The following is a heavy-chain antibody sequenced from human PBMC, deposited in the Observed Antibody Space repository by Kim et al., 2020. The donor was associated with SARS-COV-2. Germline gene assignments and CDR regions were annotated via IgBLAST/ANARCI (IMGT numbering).Heavy chain of an antibody. V-gene: IGHV4-34*01. Sequence: SETLSLTCAVYGGSFSGYYWSWIRQPPGKGLEWIGEINHSGSTNYNPSLKSRVTISVDTSKNQFSLKLSSVTAADTAVYYCARGTVTIPNYYYYYYMDV. CDR2: INHSGST. D-gene: IGHD4-4*01. J-gene: IGHJ6*03. CDR3: ARGTVTIPNYYYYYYMDV. CDR1: GGSFSGYY.